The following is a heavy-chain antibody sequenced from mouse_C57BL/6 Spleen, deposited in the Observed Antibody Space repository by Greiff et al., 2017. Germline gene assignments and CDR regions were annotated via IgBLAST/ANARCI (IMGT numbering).Heavy chain of an antibody. CDR3: ASTTVVAHWYFDV. CDR1: GFSLTSYG. V-gene: IGHV2-2*01. Sequence: VKLVESGPGLVQPSQSLSITCTVSGFSLTSYGVHWVRQSPGKGLEWLGVIWSGGSTDYNAAFISRLSISKDNSKSQVFFKMNSLQADDTAIYYCASTTVVAHWYFDVWGTGTTVTVSS. CDR2: IWSGGST. D-gene: IGHD1-1*01. J-gene: IGHJ1*03.